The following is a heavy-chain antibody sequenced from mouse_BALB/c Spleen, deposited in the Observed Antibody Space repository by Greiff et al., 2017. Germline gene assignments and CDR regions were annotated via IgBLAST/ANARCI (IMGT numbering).Heavy chain of an antibody. CDR2: ISYDGSN. CDR1: GYSITSGYY. V-gene: IGHV3-6*02. CDR3: ALLLRPFDY. Sequence: DVQLQESGPGLVKPSQSLSLTCSVTGYSITSGYYWNWIRQFPGNKLEWMGYISYDGSNNYNPSLKNRISITRDTSKNQFFLKLNSVTTEDTATYYCALLLRPFDYWGQGTTLTVSS. D-gene: IGHD1-1*01. J-gene: IGHJ2*01.